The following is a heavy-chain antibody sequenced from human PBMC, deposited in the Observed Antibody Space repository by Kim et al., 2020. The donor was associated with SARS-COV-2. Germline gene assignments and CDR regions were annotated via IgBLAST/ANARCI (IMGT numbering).Heavy chain of an antibody. D-gene: IGHD2-21*02. CDR1: GFTFSTHD. CDR2: NTRSTGSI. CDR3: ARGLTYCDGDCP. Sequence: GGSLRLSCAATGFTFSTHDMHWVRQAPGKGLECVSSNTRSTGSIFYADSVKGRFTISRDNAKNSLYLQMDSLRDEDTAVYYCARGLTYCDGDCPWGQGTLVTVS. J-gene: IGHJ5*02. V-gene: IGHV3-48*02.